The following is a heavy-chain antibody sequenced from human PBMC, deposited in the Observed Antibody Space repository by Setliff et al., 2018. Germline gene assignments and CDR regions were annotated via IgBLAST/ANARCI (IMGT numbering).Heavy chain of an antibody. Sequence: PSETLSLTCAVYGDSFSDYYWSWIRQPPGKGLEWIEEINHRGSTNYSPSLRSRVTMSVDSSKKQLSLKLTTVTAADTAVYYCARVDFTMLQGVLGHWGQGTLVTVSS. CDR2: INHRGST. J-gene: IGHJ1*01. CDR3: ARVDFTMLQGVLGH. V-gene: IGHV4-34*01. D-gene: IGHD3-10*01. CDR1: GDSFSDYY.